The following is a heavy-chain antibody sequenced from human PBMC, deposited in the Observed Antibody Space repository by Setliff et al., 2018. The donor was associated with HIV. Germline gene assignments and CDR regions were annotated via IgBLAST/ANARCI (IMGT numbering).Heavy chain of an antibody. D-gene: IGHD6-19*01. Sequence: SVKVSCKASGGTFSTYDISWVRQAPGQGLEWMGGIIPILRFANYAQKFQGRVTVTADKSTGTAYMELSSLRSEDTAVYYCARIVAVADREYHFDYWGQGTLVTVSS. CDR3: ARIVAVADREYHFDY. V-gene: IGHV1-69*10. CDR2: IIPILRFA. CDR1: GGTFSTYD. J-gene: IGHJ4*02.